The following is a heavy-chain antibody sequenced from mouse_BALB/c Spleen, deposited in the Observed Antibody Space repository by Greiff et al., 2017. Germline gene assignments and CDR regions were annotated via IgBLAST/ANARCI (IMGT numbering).Heavy chain of an antibody. CDR2: ISSGSSTI. D-gene: IGHD3-1*01. CDR3: ARSGGSRYAMDY. V-gene: IGHV5-17*02. J-gene: IGHJ4*01. CDR1: GFTFSSFG. Sequence: EVKLVESGGGLVQPGGSRKLSCAASGFTFSSFGMHWVRQAPEKGLEWVAYISSGSSTIYYADTVKGRFTISRDNPKNTLFLQMTSLRSEDTAMYYCARSGGSRYAMDYWGQGTSVTVSS.